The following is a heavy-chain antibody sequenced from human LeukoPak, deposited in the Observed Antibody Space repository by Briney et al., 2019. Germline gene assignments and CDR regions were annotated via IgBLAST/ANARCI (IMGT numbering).Heavy chain of an antibody. J-gene: IGHJ4*02. CDR2: IYYSGST. Sequence: SETLSLTCTVSGGSISSYYWSWIRQPPGKGLEWIGYIYYSGSTNYNPSLKSRVTISVDTSKNQFSLKLSSVTAADTAMYYCAGHARGSYLVYWGQGILVTVST. CDR1: GGSISSYY. V-gene: IGHV4-59*01. D-gene: IGHD6-6*01. CDR3: AGHARGSYLVY.